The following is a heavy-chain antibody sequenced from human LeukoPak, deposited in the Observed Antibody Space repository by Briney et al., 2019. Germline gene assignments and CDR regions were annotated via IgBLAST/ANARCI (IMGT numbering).Heavy chain of an antibody. CDR1: GGSISSSSYY. V-gene: IGHV4-39*01. Sequence: ASETLSLTCTVSGGSISSSSYYWGWIRQPPGEGLEWIGSIYYSGSTYYNPSLKSRVTISVDTSKNQFSLKLSSVTAADTAVYYCARQKYCELSSWGQGTLVTVSS. J-gene: IGHJ4*02. D-gene: IGHD2-21*01. CDR2: IYYSGST. CDR3: ARQKYCELSS.